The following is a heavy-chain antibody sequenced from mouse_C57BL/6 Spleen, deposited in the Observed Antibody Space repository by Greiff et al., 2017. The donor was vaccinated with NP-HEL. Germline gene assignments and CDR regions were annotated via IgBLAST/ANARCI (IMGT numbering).Heavy chain of an antibody. Sequence: EVMLVESGGDLVKPGGSLKLSCAASGFTFSSYGMSWVRQTPDKRLEWVATISSGGSYTYYPDSVKGRFTISRDNAKNTLYLQMSSLKSEDTAMYYCARRPTTVVEYFDVWGTGTTVTVSS. V-gene: IGHV5-6*02. CDR3: ARRPTTVVEYFDV. J-gene: IGHJ1*03. D-gene: IGHD1-1*01. CDR1: GFTFSSYG. CDR2: ISSGGSYT.